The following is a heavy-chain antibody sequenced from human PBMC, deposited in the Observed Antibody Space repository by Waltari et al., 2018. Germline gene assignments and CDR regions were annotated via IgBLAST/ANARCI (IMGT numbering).Heavy chain of an antibody. J-gene: IGHJ6*02. CDR1: GFTFSSYA. D-gene: IGHD5-18*01. CDR2: ISGSGGST. CDR3: AKSVDTAMGVYYYFVMDV. V-gene: IGHV3-23*01. Sequence: EVQLLESGGGLVQPGGSLRLSCAASGFTFSSYAMSWVRQAPGKGLEWVSAISGSGGSTYYADSVKGRFTISRDNSKNTLYLQMNSLRAEDTAVYYCAKSVDTAMGVYYYFVMDVWGQGTTVTVSS.